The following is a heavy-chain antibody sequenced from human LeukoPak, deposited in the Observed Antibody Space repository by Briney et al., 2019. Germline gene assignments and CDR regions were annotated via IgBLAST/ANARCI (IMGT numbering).Heavy chain of an antibody. CDR2: IYPSGST. V-gene: IGHV4-38-2*02. J-gene: IGHJ2*01. CDR1: GYSISSGYY. D-gene: IGHD2-15*01. CDR3: ASPRDVAVVVGATAGYFDL. Sequence: PSETLSLTCTVSGYSISSGYYWGWIRQPPGKRLERIGSIYPSGSTFYNPSLKSRVTMSADTSRNQFSLKLNSMTAADTAVYYCASPRDVAVVVGATAGYFDLWGRGTLVTVSS.